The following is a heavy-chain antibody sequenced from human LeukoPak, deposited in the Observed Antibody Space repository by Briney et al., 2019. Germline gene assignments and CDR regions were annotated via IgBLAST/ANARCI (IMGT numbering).Heavy chain of an antibody. Sequence: GGSLRLSCAASGFTFSNYAMNWVRQAPGKGLEWVSAISGSGGNTYYSDSVKGRFTISRDNSKNTLYLQMNSLRAEDTAVYYCAKDLGHYYDSSGYYLDAFDIWGQGTMVTVSS. CDR2: ISGSGGNT. V-gene: IGHV3-23*01. J-gene: IGHJ3*02. CDR1: GFTFSNYA. CDR3: AKDLGHYYDSSGYYLDAFDI. D-gene: IGHD3-22*01.